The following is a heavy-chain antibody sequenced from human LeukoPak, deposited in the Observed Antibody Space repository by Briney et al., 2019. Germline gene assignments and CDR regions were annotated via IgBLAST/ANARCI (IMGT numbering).Heavy chain of an antibody. J-gene: IGHJ4*02. Sequence: SETLSLTCTVSGGSITSYYWSWIRKPPGRGLEWIGYIYYSGISDYNPSLKSRVTISVDTSRNHFSLKLTSVTAADTAMYYCARSTVDYYDSSGYSSTLFDYWGQGTLVTVSS. CDR2: IYYSGIS. V-gene: IGHV4-59*01. D-gene: IGHD3-22*01. CDR1: GGSITSYY. CDR3: ARSTVDYYDSSGYSSTLFDY.